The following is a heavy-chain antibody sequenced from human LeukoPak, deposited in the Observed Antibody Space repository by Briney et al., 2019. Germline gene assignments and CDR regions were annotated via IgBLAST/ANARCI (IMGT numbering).Heavy chain of an antibody. J-gene: IGHJ3*02. V-gene: IGHV3-23*01. Sequence: GGSLRLSCETSGFTFRSYGMSWVRQAPGKGLEWVSAISGSGGSTYYADSVKGRFTISRDNSKNTLYLQMNSLRAEDTAVYYCAKDFYCGGDCYDDAFDIWGQGTMVTVSS. D-gene: IGHD2-21*02. CDR1: GFTFRSYG. CDR3: AKDFYCGGDCYDDAFDI. CDR2: ISGSGGST.